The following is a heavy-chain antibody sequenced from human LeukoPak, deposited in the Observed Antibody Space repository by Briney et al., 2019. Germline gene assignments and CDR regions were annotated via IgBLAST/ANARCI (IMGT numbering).Heavy chain of an antibody. J-gene: IGHJ3*02. CDR1: GGSISSYY. D-gene: IGHD2-8*01. V-gene: IGHV4-59*08. CDR3: ASGYCTNGVCYEDTFDI. CDR2: IYYSGST. Sequence: PSETLSLTCTVSGGSISSYYWSWIRQPPGKGLGWIGYIYYSGSTNYNPSLKSRVTISVDTSKNQFSLKLSSVTAADTAVYYCASGYCTNGVCYEDTFDIWGQGTMVTVSS.